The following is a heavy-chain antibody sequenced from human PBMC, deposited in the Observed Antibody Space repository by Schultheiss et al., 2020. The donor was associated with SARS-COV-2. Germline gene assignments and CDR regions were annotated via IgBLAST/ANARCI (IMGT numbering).Heavy chain of an antibody. D-gene: IGHD3-10*01. Sequence: ASVKVSCKASGYTFTDYYIHWVRQAPGKGLEWMGGFDPEDGETIYAQKFQGRVTMTEDTSTDTAYMELSSLRSEDTAVYYCATVAGGYGSGSYHDYWGQGTLVTVAS. J-gene: IGHJ4*02. CDR1: GYTFTDYY. CDR2: FDPEDGET. V-gene: IGHV1-24*01. CDR3: ATVAGGYGSGSYHDY.